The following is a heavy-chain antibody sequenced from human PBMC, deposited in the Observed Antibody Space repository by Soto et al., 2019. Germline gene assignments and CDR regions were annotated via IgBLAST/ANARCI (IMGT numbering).Heavy chain of an antibody. CDR3: AREGSVALAGFNRGIDY. CDR2: IWHDGSDR. J-gene: IGHJ4*02. D-gene: IGHD2-15*01. Sequence: GGSLRLSCAASGFTFSNYAMHWVRQAPGKGLEWLAVIWHDGSDRYYADSVKGRFAISRDNSKNTLYLQVNSLRAEDTAVYYCAREGSVALAGFNRGIDYWGQGTLVTVSS. V-gene: IGHV3-33*01. CDR1: GFTFSNYA.